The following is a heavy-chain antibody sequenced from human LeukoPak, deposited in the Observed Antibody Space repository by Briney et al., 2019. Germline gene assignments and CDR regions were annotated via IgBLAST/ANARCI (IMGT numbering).Heavy chain of an antibody. CDR1: GFTFSSYW. CDR3: ARVTSSSWYLLFDY. CDR2: IKQDGSEK. Sequence: GGSLRLSCAASGFTFSSYWMSWVRQAPGKGLEWVANIKQDGSEKYYVDSVKGRFTISRDNAKNSLYLQMNSLRAEDTAVYYCARVTSSSWYLLFDYWGQGTLVTVSS. D-gene: IGHD6-13*01. V-gene: IGHV3-7*01. J-gene: IGHJ4*02.